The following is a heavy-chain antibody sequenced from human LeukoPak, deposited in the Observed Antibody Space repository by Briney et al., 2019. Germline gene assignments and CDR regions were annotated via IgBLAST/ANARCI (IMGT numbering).Heavy chain of an antibody. D-gene: IGHD6-13*01. CDR3: ARGVTSGAAAGTPVDY. Sequence: PSETLSLTCTVSGYSISSGYYWGWIRQPPGKGLEWIGSIYHSGSTYYNPSLKSRVTISVDTSKNQFSLKLSSVTAADTAVYYCARGVTSGAAAGTPVDYWGQGTLVTVSS. CDR1: GYSISSGYY. V-gene: IGHV4-38-2*02. CDR2: IYHSGST. J-gene: IGHJ4*02.